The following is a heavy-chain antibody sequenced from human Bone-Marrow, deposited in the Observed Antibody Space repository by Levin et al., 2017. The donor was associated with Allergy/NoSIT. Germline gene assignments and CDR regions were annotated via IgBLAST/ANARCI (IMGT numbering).Heavy chain of an antibody. V-gene: IGHV3-21*01. Sequence: PGESLKISCAASGFTFSSYSMNWVRQAPGKGLEWVSSISSSSSYIYYADSVKGRFTISRDNAKNSLYLQMNSLRAEDTAVYYCARDVEQTSPRGFDPWGQGTLVTVSS. CDR3: ARDVEQTSPRGFDP. CDR1: GFTFSSYS. D-gene: IGHD1-14*01. J-gene: IGHJ5*02. CDR2: ISSSSSYI.